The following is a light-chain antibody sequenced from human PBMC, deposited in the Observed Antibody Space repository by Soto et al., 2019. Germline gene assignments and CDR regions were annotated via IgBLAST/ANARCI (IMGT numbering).Light chain of an antibody. CDR2: DAS. V-gene: IGKV3-11*01. CDR3: QQRSNWPPIT. J-gene: IGKJ5*01. CDR1: QRVSSS. Sequence: EIVLTQSPATLSLSPGERASLSCRASQRVSSSLAWYQQKPGQAPRLLIYDASNRATGIPARFSGGGSGSDFTLTISNLEPEDFAVYYCQQRSNWPPITFGPGTRLEIK.